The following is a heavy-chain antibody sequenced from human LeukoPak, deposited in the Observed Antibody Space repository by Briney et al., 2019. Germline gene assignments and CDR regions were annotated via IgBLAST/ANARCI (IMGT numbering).Heavy chain of an antibody. Sequence: LEASVKVSCKASGYTFTGYYMHWVRQAPGQGLERMGWINPNSGGTNYAQKFQGRVTMTRDTSISTAYMELSRLRSDDTAVYYCAGHLGDTAMVTPWFNYWGQGTLVTVSS. V-gene: IGHV1-2*02. CDR2: INPNSGGT. CDR3: AGHLGDTAMVTPWFNY. D-gene: IGHD5-18*01. CDR1: GYTFTGYY. J-gene: IGHJ4*02.